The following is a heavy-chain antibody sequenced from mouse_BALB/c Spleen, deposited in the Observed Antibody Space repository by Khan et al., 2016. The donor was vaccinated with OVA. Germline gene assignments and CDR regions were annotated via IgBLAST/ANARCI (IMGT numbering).Heavy chain of an antibody. Sequence: QVRLQQSGAELARPGASVKMSCKAAGYTFTSYAMHWVKQRPGKGLEWIGYMTPSGGYTNYNQKFRDKATLTADKSSSTAYMQMSSLTSEDSAVYYCASAGPYHANYGAGFAYWGQGTLVTVSA. V-gene: IGHV1-4*01. CDR2: MTPSGGYT. CDR3: ASAGPYHANYGAGFAY. CDR1: GYTFTSYA. D-gene: IGHD2-10*01. J-gene: IGHJ3*01.